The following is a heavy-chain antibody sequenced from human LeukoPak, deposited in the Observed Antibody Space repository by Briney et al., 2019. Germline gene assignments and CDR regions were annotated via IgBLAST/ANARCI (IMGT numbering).Heavy chain of an antibody. J-gene: IGHJ4*02. Sequence: GGSLRLSCAASGFTFSSYAMTWVRQAPGKGLEWVSTITCSGGTTYYANSVRGRFTISRDNSKKTLYLQMNSLRAEDTAIYFCASGGGAWGQGTLVTVSP. CDR1: GFTFSSYA. D-gene: IGHD1-26*01. CDR3: ASGGGA. V-gene: IGHV3-23*01. CDR2: ITCSGGTT.